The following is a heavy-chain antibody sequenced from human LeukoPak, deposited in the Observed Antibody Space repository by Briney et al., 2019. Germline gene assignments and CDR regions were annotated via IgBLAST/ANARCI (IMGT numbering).Heavy chain of an antibody. CDR3: GKSAPSGFDP. Sequence: GASVKVSCKASGYTFTTCAIHWVRQAPGRSLEWMGGINAGNGDAKYSQNFHDRITITRDTSASTVYMELTSLRSEDTAVYYCGKSAPSGFDPWGQGTLVTVSS. CDR2: INAGNGDA. CDR1: GYTFTTCA. V-gene: IGHV1-3*01. J-gene: IGHJ5*02.